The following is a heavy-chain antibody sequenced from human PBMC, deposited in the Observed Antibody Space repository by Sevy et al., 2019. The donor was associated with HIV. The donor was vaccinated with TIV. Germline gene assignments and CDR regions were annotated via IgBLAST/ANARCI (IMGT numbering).Heavy chain of an antibody. CDR3: ARDQQRGQQLVHWYYYYGMDV. Sequence: GGSLRLSCAASGFTFSSYSMNWVRQAPGKGLEWVSYISSSSSTIYYADSVKGRFTISRDNAKNSLYLQMNSLRAEDTAVYYCARDQQRGQQLVHWYYYYGMDVWGQGTTVTVSS. J-gene: IGHJ6*02. CDR1: GFTFSSYS. CDR2: ISSSSSTI. V-gene: IGHV3-48*01. D-gene: IGHD6-13*01.